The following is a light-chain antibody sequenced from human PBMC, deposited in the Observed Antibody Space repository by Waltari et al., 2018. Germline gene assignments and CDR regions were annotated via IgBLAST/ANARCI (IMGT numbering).Light chain of an antibody. Sequence: SYELTQPPSVSVSPGQTARITCSGDELRKHLGYWYQQKPGQAPVVIIYNDNERTSGIPERFSGSSSATTVALTLRDVQAEVEADYYCQSTDNSGASSVFGGGTKLSVL. CDR3: QSTDNSGASSV. J-gene: IGLJ3*02. V-gene: IGLV3-25*03. CDR1: ELRKHL. CDR2: NDN.